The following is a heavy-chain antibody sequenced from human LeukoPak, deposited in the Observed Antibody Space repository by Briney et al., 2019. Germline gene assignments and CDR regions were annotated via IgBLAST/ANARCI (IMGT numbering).Heavy chain of an antibody. J-gene: IGHJ4*02. CDR2: ISYDGSNK. CDR3: ARGGYSSGWSLFDY. Sequence: GGSLRLSCAASGFPFSSYAMHWVRQAPGKGPEWVAVISYDGSNKYYADSVKGRFTISRDNSKNTLYLQMNSLRAEDTAVYYCARGGYSSGWSLFDYWGQGTLVTVSS. V-gene: IGHV3-30*04. D-gene: IGHD6-19*01. CDR1: GFPFSSYA.